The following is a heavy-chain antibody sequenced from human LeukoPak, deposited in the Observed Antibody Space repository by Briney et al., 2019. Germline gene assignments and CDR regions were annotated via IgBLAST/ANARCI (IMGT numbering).Heavy chain of an antibody. V-gene: IGHV1-3*01. J-gene: IGHJ4*02. CDR3: ARDFSGYYYYFDY. CDR1: GYTFTSYA. CDR2: INAGNGNT. D-gene: IGHD3-22*01. Sequence: ASVKVSCKASGYTFTSYAVHWVRQAPGQRLEWMGWINAGNGNTKYSQKFQGRVTITRDTSASTAYMELSSLRSEDTAVYYCARDFSGYYYYFDYWGQGTLVTVSS.